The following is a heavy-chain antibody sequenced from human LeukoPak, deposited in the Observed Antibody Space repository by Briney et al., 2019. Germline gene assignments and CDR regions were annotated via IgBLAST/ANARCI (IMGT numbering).Heavy chain of an antibody. J-gene: IGHJ4*02. D-gene: IGHD2-15*01. V-gene: IGHV3-74*01. CDR2: INSDGSST. CDR1: GFTFSSYA. Sequence: GGSLRLSCAASGFTFSSYAMSWVRQAPGKGLVWVSRINSDGSSTSYADSVKGRFTISRDNAKNTLYLQMNSLRAEDTAVYYCARVFRANYCSGGSCYSAEFDYWGQGTLVTVSS. CDR3: ARVFRANYCSGGSCYSAEFDY.